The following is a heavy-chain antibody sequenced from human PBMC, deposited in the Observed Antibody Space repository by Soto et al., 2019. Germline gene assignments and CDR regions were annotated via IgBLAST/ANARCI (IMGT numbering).Heavy chain of an antibody. V-gene: IGHV5-51*01. J-gene: IGHJ3*02. CDR3: ASAQRRITMVRGVIMPLDDAFDI. D-gene: IGHD3-10*01. CDR2: IYPGDSDT. CDR1: GYSFTSYW. Sequence: PGESLKISCKGSGYSFTSYWIGWVRQMPGKGLEWMGIIYPGDSDTRYSPSFQGQVTISADKSISTAYLQWSSLKASDTAMYYCASAQRRITMVRGVIMPLDDAFDIWGQVTMVTVS.